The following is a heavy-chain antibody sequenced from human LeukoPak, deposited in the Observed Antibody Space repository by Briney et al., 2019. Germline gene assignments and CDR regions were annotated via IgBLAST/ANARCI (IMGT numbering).Heavy chain of an antibody. J-gene: IGHJ3*02. D-gene: IGHD3-16*01. Sequence: GGSLRLSCAASGFTLSRYWMSWVRQAPGKGPEWVANIKQDGSEKYYVDSVRGRFTISRDNARNSLHLQMDSLRVEDTAVFYCARGGSYALDAFDIWGQGTMVTVSS. CDR1: GFTLSRYW. V-gene: IGHV3-7*05. CDR3: ARGGSYALDAFDI. CDR2: IKQDGSEK.